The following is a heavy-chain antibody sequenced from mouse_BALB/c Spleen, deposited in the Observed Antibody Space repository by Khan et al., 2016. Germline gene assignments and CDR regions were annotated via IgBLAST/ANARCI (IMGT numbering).Heavy chain of an antibody. CDR1: GFNIKDYY. Sequence: VQLQQSGAELVRSGASVKLSCTASGFNIKDYYMHWVKQRPEQGLEWIGWIDPENGDTEYAPKFQGKATMTADTSSNTAYLQLSSLTSEDTAVYYCKAPYYYGSSYYWGQGTTLTVSS. CDR2: IDPENGDT. D-gene: IGHD1-1*01. V-gene: IGHV14-4*02. J-gene: IGHJ2*01. CDR3: KAPYYYGSSYY.